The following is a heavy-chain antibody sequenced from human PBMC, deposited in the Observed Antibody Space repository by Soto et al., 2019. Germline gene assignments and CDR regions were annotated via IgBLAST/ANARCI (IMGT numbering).Heavy chain of an antibody. J-gene: IGHJ3*02. D-gene: IGHD6-13*01. CDR1: RCRVSSYS. CDR2: ISPIFGTA. CDR3: ETDRKAAFAI. Sequence: SAKARCNACRCRVSSYSRSWVRQSPVQGREWMGGISPIFGTASYAQKFQGRVTITADESTSAAYMELSSLRSEDTAVYYCETDRKAAFAIWGQGTMVT. V-gene: IGHV1-69*13.